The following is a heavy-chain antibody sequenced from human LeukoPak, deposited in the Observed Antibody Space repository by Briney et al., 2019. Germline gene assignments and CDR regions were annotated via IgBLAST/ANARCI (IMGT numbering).Heavy chain of an antibody. J-gene: IGHJ5*02. CDR2: INPNSGGT. CDR1: GYTFTGYY. V-gene: IGHV1-2*02. CDR3: ARDSPHNWFDP. Sequence: ASVKVSCKASGYTFTGYYMHWVRQAPGQGLEWMGWINPNSGGTNYARKFQGRVTMTRDTSISTAYMELSRLRSDDTAVYYCARDSPHNWFDPWGQGTLVTVSS.